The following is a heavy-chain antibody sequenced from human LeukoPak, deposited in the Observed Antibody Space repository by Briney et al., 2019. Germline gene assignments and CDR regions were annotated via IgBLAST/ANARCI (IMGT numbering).Heavy chain of an antibody. CDR3: ARDLGWLHYAD. Sequence: GGALRLSCAASGFTFSSYGMSWVRQAPGKGLEWVSGIGGSGGFITYYADSVKGRFTVSRDNSKNTLYLQMNSLRADDTAIYYCARDLGWLHYADWGQGTLVTVSS. D-gene: IGHD5-12*01. V-gene: IGHV3-23*01. CDR2: IGGSGGFIT. CDR1: GFTFSSYG. J-gene: IGHJ4*02.